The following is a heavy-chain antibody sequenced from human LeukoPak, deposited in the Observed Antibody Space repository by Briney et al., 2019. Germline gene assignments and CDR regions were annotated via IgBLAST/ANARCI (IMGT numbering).Heavy chain of an antibody. CDR1: VGSISSYY. D-gene: IGHD5-18*01. CDR2: IYYSGST. CDR3: ARHTWIQLWSSFDY. Sequence: SETLSLTCTVSVGSISSYYWSWIRQPPGKGLEWIGYIYYSGSTNYNPSLKSRVTISVDTSKNQFSLKLSSVTAADTAVYYCARHTWIQLWSSFDYWGQGTLVTVSS. J-gene: IGHJ4*02. V-gene: IGHV4-59*08.